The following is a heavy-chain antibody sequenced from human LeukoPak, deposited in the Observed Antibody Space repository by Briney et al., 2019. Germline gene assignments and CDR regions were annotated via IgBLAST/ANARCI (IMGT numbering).Heavy chain of an antibody. V-gene: IGHV3-33*01. D-gene: IGHD7-27*01. CDR2: IWYDGSNQ. Sequence: GGSLRLSCAASGFTFSSHGMHWVRQAPGKGLEWVAVIWYDGSNQFYTDSVKGRFTISRDNAKNSLYLQMNSLRAEDTAVYYCARDGDSWGQGTLVTVSS. J-gene: IGHJ4*02. CDR1: GFTFSSHG. CDR3: ARDGDS.